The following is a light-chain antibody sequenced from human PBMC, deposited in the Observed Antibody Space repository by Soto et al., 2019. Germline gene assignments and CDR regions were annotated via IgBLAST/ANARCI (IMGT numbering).Light chain of an antibody. Sequence: EIVLTQSPATLSLSPGERATLSCRASQSVSSYLAWYQQKPGQAPRLLIYEASSRATGIPARFSGSGSGTDFTLTISSLQPDDFATYYCQHYNSYSEAFGQGTKVDIK. V-gene: IGKV3-11*01. CDR2: EAS. CDR3: QHYNSYSEA. J-gene: IGKJ1*01. CDR1: QSVSSY.